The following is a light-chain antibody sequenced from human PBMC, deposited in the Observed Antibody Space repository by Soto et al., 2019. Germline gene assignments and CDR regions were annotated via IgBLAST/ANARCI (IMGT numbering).Light chain of an antibody. V-gene: IGKV3-15*01. Sequence: EIVMTQSPATLSVSPGERATLSCRASQSLSSNLAWYQQKPGQAPRLLIYGASTRATGIPARFSGSVSGTEFTLTISSLQSEYFAVYYCQQYNNWPPVTFGQGTKVEIK. CDR2: GAS. J-gene: IGKJ1*01. CDR3: QQYNNWPPVT. CDR1: QSLSSN.